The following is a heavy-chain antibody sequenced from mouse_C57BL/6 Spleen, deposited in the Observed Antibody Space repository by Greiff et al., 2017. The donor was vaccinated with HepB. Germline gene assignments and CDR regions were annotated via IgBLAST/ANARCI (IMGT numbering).Heavy chain of an antibody. CDR2: INPYNGGT. Sequence: EVQLQQSGPVLVKPGASVKMSCKASGYTFTDYYMNWVKQSHGKSLEWIGVINPYNGGTSYNQKFKGKATLTVDKSSSTAYMELNSLTSEDSAVYYCARTAQATMDYWGQGTSVTVSS. J-gene: IGHJ4*01. V-gene: IGHV1-19*01. CDR3: ARTAQATMDY. CDR1: GYTFTDYY. D-gene: IGHD3-2*02.